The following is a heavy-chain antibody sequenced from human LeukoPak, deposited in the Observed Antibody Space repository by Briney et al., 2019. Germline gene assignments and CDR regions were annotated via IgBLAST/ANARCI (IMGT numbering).Heavy chain of an antibody. V-gene: IGHV4-59*12. CDR2: IYYSGST. D-gene: IGHD6-19*01. J-gene: IGHJ4*02. CDR3: TRDRGQWLVDY. Sequence: SETLSLTCTVSGGSISSYYWSWIRQPPGKGLEWIGYIYYSGSTNYNPSLKSRVTISVDTSKSQFSLKLSSVTAADTAVYYCTRDRGQWLVDYWGQGTLVTVSS. CDR1: GGSISSYY.